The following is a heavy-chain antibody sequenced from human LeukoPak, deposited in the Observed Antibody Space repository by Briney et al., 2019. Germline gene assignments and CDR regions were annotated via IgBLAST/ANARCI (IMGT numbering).Heavy chain of an antibody. CDR2: TYPGDSDT. Sequence: GESLKISCKGSGYSFTNYRIGWVRQMPGEGLEWMGTTYPGDSDTRYSPSFQGQVTISVDKSISTAYLQWSSLKASDTAMYYCARRRTLRLDAFDPWGQGTLVTVSS. CDR1: GYSFTNYR. D-gene: IGHD5/OR15-5a*01. V-gene: IGHV5-51*01. J-gene: IGHJ5*02. CDR3: ARRRTLRLDAFDP.